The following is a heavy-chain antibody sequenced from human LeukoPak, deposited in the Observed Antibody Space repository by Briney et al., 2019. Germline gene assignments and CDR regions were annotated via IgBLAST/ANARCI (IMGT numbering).Heavy chain of an antibody. CDR2: INQDGSRK. J-gene: IGHJ4*02. Sequence: GGLLGLSRAASGFALSSHWMTWVREAPGKGLEWVAIINQDGSRKSSADSVKGRFTISRDNAKNLLYLQMNSLRAEDTTVYYCARDPGWGALDHWGQGTLVTVS. CDR3: ARDPGWGALDH. D-gene: IGHD3-16*01. CDR1: GFALSSHW. V-gene: IGHV3-7*01.